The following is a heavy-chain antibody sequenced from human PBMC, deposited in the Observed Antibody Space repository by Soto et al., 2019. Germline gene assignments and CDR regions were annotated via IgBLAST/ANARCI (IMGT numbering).Heavy chain of an antibody. J-gene: IGHJ4*02. CDR2: IWYDGSNK. D-gene: IGHD5-18*01. V-gene: IGHV3-33*01. CDR1: GFTFSSYG. Sequence: GGSLRLSCAASGFTFSSYGMHWVRQAPGKGLEWVAVIWYDGSNKYYADSVKGRFTISRDNSKNTLYLQMNSLRAEDTAVYYCARDRGADTAMVTDYWGQGTLVTVSS. CDR3: ARDRGADTAMVTDY.